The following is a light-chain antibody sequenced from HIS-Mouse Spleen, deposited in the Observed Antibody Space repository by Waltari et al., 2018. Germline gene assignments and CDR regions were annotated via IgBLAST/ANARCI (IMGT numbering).Light chain of an antibody. J-gene: IGLJ2*01. CDR2: EDS. V-gene: IGLV3-10*01. CDR1: ALPKKY. Sequence: SYELTQPPSVSVSPGQTARITCSGDALPKKYAYWYQQKSGQAPVLVIYEDSKRPSGIPGGCSGSSSGEMATLTISGAQVEDEADYYCYSTDSSGNHRVFGGGTKLTVL. CDR3: YSTDSSGNHRV.